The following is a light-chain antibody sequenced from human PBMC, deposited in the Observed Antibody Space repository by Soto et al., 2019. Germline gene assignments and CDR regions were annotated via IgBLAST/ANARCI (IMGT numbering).Light chain of an antibody. J-gene: IGKJ4*01. CDR3: QQANSFPRT. Sequence: DIQMTQSPSSVSASVGDRVTITCRASQGFSTWLAWYRRKPGRAPELLIYSASSLHSGVPSRFSGSGSGTDFTLTISSLQPEDFAAYYCQQANSFPRTFGEGPRWRSN. CDR1: QGFSTW. CDR2: SAS. V-gene: IGKV1-12*01.